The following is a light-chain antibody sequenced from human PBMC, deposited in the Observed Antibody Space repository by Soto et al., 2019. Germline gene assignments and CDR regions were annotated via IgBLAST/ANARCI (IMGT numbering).Light chain of an antibody. V-gene: IGKV1-39*01. CDR1: QNIENY. CDR3: QQSSNIPWT. J-gene: IGKJ1*01. Sequence: IQLTQSPSSLSASVGDRVTVSCRSSQNIENYLSWYVQRPGKAPELLVYSTSKLKSRVPSRFTGSGSGTDFSLTISSLQSEDFGTYYCQQSSNIPWTFGQGTKVEIK. CDR2: STS.